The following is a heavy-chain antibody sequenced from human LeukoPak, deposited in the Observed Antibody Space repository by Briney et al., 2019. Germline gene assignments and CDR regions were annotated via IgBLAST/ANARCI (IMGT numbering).Heavy chain of an antibody. CDR3: ARGVRATPHNWFDP. V-gene: IGHV4-39*01. D-gene: IGHD2-8*01. CDR2: IYYSGST. CDR1: GGSISGSSYY. Sequence: SETLSLTCTVSGGSISGSSYYWGWIRQPPRKGLEWIGSIYYSGSTYYNPSLKSRVTISVDTSKNQFSLKLSSVTAADTAVYYCARGVRATPHNWFDPWGQGTLVTVSS. J-gene: IGHJ5*02.